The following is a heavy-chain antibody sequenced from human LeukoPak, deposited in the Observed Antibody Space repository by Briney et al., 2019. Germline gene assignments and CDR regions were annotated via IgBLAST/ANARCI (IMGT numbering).Heavy chain of an antibody. CDR3: ARDWNGDYAGRGAFDI. D-gene: IGHD4-17*01. V-gene: IGHV3-64*04. CDR1: GFTFSSYA. CDR2: ISSNGGST. Sequence: GGSLRLSCSASGFTFSSYAMHWVRQAPGKGLEYVSAISSNGGSTYYADSVKGRFTISRDNSKNTLYLQMNSLRAEDTAVYYCARDWNGDYAGRGAFDIWGQGTMVTVSS. J-gene: IGHJ3*02.